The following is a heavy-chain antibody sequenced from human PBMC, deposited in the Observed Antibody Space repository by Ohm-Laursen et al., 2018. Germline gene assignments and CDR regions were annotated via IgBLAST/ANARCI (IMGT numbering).Heavy chain of an antibody. Sequence: RSLRLSCTASGFTFDDYAMHWVRQAPGKGLEWVSGISWNSGSIGYADSVKGRFTISRDNAKNSLFLQMNSLRAEDTAVYYCAKVEDSSGYYHLKYYFDYWGQGTLVTVSS. D-gene: IGHD3-22*01. CDR3: AKVEDSSGYYHLKYYFDY. CDR1: GFTFDDYA. CDR2: ISWNSGSI. V-gene: IGHV3-9*01. J-gene: IGHJ4*02.